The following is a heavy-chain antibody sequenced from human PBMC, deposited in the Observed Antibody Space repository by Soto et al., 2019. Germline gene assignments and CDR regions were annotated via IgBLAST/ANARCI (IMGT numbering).Heavy chain of an antibody. J-gene: IGHJ3*02. CDR2: IYPGDSDT. CDR1: GYSFTSYW. Sequence: GESLKISCKGSGYSFTSYWIGWVRQMPGKGLEWMGIIYPGDSDTRYSPSFQGQVTISADKSISTAYLQWSSLKASDTAMYYCASQEMATKNVDAFDIWGQGTMVPVSS. V-gene: IGHV5-51*01. D-gene: IGHD5-12*01. CDR3: ASQEMATKNVDAFDI.